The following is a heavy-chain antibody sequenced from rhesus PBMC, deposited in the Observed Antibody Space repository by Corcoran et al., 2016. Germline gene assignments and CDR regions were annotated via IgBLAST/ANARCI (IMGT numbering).Heavy chain of an antibody. CDR1: GSSFSRGYG. D-gene: IGHD2-15*01. Sequence: QVQLQDSGTGLVKPSEPLSLHGGVSGSSFSRGYGWGWIRQPPGKGLGWIGYMGGCSGSTNYNPSLKSRVTISKATSKNQFSLKLSSVTAADTAVYYCASTSGWYYFDYWGQGVLVTVSS. J-gene: IGHJ4*01. CDR2: MGGCSGST. V-gene: IGHV4-127*01. CDR3: ASTSGWYYFDY.